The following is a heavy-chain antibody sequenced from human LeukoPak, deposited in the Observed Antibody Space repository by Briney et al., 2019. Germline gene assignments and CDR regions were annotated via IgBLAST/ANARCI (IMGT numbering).Heavy chain of an antibody. V-gene: IGHV3-15*01. CDR2: IKSKTDGGTT. J-gene: IGHJ4*02. D-gene: IGHD2-21*01. CDR1: GFTFSNAW. CDR3: PTLPDIPQFDY. Sequence: PGGSLRLSCAASGFTFSNAWMTWVRQGPGKGLEWVGRIKSKTDGGTTDYAAPVKGRFTISRDDSKNTLDLQINSLKTEDTAVYYCPTLPDIPQFDYWGQGTLVTVSS.